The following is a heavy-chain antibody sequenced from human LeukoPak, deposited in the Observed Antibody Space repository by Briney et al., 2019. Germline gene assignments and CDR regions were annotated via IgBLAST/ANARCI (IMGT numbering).Heavy chain of an antibody. Sequence: SETLSLTCSVSDDSISSGDYYWGWIRQPPGKGLEGIGSMYYTGTTYYNPSLKTRLTVSVDTSKNPFSLRLSSVTAADTAVCYCARHMPVSGHYRIDFWGQGTLVTVSS. CDR1: DDSISSGDYY. D-gene: IGHD3-22*01. CDR3: ARHMPVSGHYRIDF. CDR2: MYYTGTT. V-gene: IGHV4-39*01. J-gene: IGHJ4*02.